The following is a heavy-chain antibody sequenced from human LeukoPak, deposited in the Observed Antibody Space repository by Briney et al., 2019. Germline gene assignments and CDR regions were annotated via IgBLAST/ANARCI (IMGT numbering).Heavy chain of an antibody. CDR1: GYTLTSYY. V-gene: IGHV1-46*01. CDR3: ARDPYDSSGYYYGFFLY. CDR2: INPSGGST. J-gene: IGHJ4*02. Sequence: APVKVSCKASGYTLTSYYMHWVRQAPGQGLEWMGIINPSGGSTSYAQKFQGRVTMTRDTSTSTVYMELSSLRSEDTAVYYCARDPYDSSGYYYGFFLYWGQGTLVTVSS. D-gene: IGHD3-22*01.